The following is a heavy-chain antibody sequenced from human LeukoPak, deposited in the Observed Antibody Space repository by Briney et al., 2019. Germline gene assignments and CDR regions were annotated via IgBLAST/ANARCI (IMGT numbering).Heavy chain of an antibody. J-gene: IGHJ4*02. V-gene: IGHV3-23*01. CDR2: ISGSGGST. CDR1: EFTFSSYG. D-gene: IGHD3-10*01. CDR3: AKDKVYVVRGVSDFDY. Sequence: GGSLRLSCAASEFTFSSYGMSWVRQAPGKGLEWVSAISGSGGSTYYADSVKGRFTISRDNSKNTLYLQMNSLRAEDTAVYYCAKDKVYVVRGVSDFDYWGQGTLVTASS.